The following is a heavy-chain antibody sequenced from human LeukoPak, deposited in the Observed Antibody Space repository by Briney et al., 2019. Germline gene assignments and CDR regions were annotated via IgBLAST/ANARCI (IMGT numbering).Heavy chain of an antibody. V-gene: IGHV3-30*03. CDR1: GFTFSSYG. D-gene: IGHD3-22*01. CDR2: ISYDGSNK. J-gene: IGHJ5*02. CDR3: APDLHYYDSSGYYYEESNWFDP. Sequence: GGSLRLSCAASGFTFSSYGMPWVRQAPGKGLEWVAVISYDGSNKYYADSVKGRFTISRDNSKNTLYLQMNSLRAEDTAVYYCAPDLHYYDSSGYYYEESNWFDPWGQGTLVTVSS.